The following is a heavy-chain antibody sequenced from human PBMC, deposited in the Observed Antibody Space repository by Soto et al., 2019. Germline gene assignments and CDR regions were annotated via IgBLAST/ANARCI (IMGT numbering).Heavy chain of an antibody. CDR1: GGTFSRNA. V-gene: IGHV1-69*06. J-gene: IGHJ4*02. CDR2: IIPFFDTA. D-gene: IGHD2-2*01. Sequence: SVKVSCKAAGGTFSRNAIICVRQAPGQGLEWMGGIIPFFDTANYAKKFQGRVTVSADKATSTAYMELSSLTSEDTAVYYCARSTPQSGSFMQIFDYWGQGTLVTVSS. CDR3: ARSTPQSGSFMQIFDY.